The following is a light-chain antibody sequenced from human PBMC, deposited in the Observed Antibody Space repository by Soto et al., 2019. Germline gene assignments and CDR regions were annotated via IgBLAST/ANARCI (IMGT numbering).Light chain of an antibody. CDR3: QAWDSSTVGV. Sequence: SYELTQPPSVSVSPGQTASITCSGDKLGDKYACWYQQKPGQSPVLVIYQDSKRPSGIPERFSGSNSGNTATLTISGTQAMDEADYYCQAWDSSTVGVFGTGT. CDR2: QDS. CDR1: KLGDKY. J-gene: IGLJ1*01. V-gene: IGLV3-1*01.